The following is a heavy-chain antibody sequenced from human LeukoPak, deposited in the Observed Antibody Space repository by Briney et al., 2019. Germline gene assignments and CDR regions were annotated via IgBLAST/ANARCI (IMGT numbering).Heavy chain of an antibody. V-gene: IGHV3-7*01. CDR2: IKQDGSEK. CDR3: ARGIVGADDAFDM. D-gene: IGHD1-26*01. Sequence: PGGSLRLSCAASGFTFSSYWRSWVRQAPGKGLEWVANIKQDGSEKYYVDSVKGRFTISRDNAKNSLYLQMYSLIAEYTAVYYCARGIVGADDAFDMSSQGTMVTVSS. J-gene: IGHJ3*02. CDR1: GFTFSSYW.